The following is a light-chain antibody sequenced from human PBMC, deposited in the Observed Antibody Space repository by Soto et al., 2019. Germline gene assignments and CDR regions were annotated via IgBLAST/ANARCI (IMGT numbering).Light chain of an antibody. V-gene: IGKV3-11*01. J-gene: IGKJ5*01. CDR2: DAS. CDR3: QRVT. Sequence: EIVLTQSPATLSLSPGERATLSCRASQSVSSYLAWYQQKPGQPPRLLIYDASNRATGIPARFSGSGSGTDFTLTISSLEPEDFAVYYCQRVTFGQGTRLEIK. CDR1: QSVSSY.